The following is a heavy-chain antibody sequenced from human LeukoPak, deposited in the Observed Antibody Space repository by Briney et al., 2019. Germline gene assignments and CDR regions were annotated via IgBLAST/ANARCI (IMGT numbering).Heavy chain of an antibody. J-gene: IGHJ3*02. CDR3: AREGLWGAARDAFDI. D-gene: IGHD6-6*01. CDR2: ISISGTTI. CDR1: QFTFSRYG. V-gene: IGHV3-48*03. Sequence: GESLRLSCAASQFTFSRYGMNWVRQAPGKGLEWVSYISISGTTIYYADSVKGRFTISRDNAKNSLYLQMNSLRVEDMAVYYCAREGLWGAARDAFDIWGQGTMVTVSS.